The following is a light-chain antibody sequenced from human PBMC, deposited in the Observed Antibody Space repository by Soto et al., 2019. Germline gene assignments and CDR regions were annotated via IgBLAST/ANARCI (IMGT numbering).Light chain of an antibody. Sequence: DIQMTQSPSSLSASVGDRVTITCRASQSISSYLNWYQQKPGKAPKLLIYGASSLQSGVPSRFSGSGSGTDSTLTIRSLQPEDFSTYHCQQSYSSPYTFGQGTKLEIK. V-gene: IGKV1-39*01. CDR3: QQSYSSPYT. J-gene: IGKJ2*01. CDR1: QSISSY. CDR2: GAS.